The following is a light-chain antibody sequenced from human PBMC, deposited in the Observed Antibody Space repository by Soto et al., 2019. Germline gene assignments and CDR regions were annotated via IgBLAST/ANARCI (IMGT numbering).Light chain of an antibody. V-gene: IGLV2-11*01. CDR2: DVS. Sequence: QSVLTQPRSVSGSTGQSVTISCTGTSSDVGGYNYVSWYQQHPGKAPKLMIYDVSKRPSGVPDRFSGSKSGNTASLTISGLQAEDEADYYCCSYAGSRNYVFGTGTKLTVL. CDR1: SSDVGGYNY. J-gene: IGLJ1*01. CDR3: CSYAGSRNYV.